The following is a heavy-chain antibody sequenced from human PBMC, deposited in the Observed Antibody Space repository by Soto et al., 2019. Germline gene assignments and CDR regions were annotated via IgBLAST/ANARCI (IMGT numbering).Heavy chain of an antibody. D-gene: IGHD3-3*01. CDR1: GFTFSRYA. CDR3: ARAYLLIGGVQFLNYFDY. V-gene: IGHV3-30-3*01. CDR2: ISYDGSNK. J-gene: IGHJ4*02. Sequence: GGSLRLSCAASGFTFSRYAMHWGRQAPGKGLEWVAVISYDGSNKYYADSVKGRFTISRDNSKNTLYLQMNSLRAEDTAVYYCARAYLLIGGVQFLNYFDYWGQGTLVTVSS.